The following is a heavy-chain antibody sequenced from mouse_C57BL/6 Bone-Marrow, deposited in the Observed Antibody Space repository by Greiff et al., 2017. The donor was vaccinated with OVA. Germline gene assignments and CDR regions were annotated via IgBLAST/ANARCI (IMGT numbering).Heavy chain of an antibody. V-gene: IGHV1-55*01. CDR2: IYPGSGST. J-gene: IGHJ4*01. D-gene: IGHD1-1*01. Sequence: QVQLQQPGAELVKPGASVKMSCKASGYTFTSYWITWVKQRPGQGLEWIGDIYPGSGSTNYNEKFKSKATLTVDTSSSTAYMQLSSLTSEDSAVYYCASPYYYGSSRGDYAMDYWGQGTSVTVSS. CDR3: ASPYYYGSSRGDYAMDY. CDR1: GYTFTSYW.